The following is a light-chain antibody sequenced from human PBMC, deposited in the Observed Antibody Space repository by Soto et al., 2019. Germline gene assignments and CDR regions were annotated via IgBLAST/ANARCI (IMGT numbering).Light chain of an antibody. J-gene: IGLJ2*01. CDR3: QSYDSSSVV. CDR1: SSNIGAGYD. CDR2: GNS. V-gene: IGLV1-40*01. Sequence: QSVLTQPPSVSGAPGQRVTISCTGSSSNIGAGYDVHWYQQLPGTAPKLLIYGNSNRPSGVPDRFSGSKSGTSASLAITGLQAEDEADYYCQSYDSSSVVFGGGTQL.